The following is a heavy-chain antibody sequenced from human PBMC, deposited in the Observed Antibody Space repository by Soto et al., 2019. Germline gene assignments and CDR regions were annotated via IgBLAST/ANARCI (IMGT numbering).Heavy chain of an antibody. CDR2: ISSSSSYI. J-gene: IGHJ3*02. CDR1: GFTFSSYS. V-gene: IGHV3-21*01. D-gene: IGHD3-10*01. CDR3: ARDPGPAFDI. Sequence: GGSLRLSCAASGFTFSSYSMNWVRQAPGKGLEWVSSISSSSSYIYYADSVKGRFTISRDNAKDSLYLQMNSLRAEDTAVYYCARDPGPAFDIWGQGTMVTVSS.